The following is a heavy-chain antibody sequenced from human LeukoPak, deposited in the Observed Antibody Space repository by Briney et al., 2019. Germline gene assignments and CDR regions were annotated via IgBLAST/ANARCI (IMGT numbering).Heavy chain of an antibody. V-gene: IGHV3-23*01. Sequence: GGSLRLSCAASEFTFSIYAMSWVRQAPGKGLEWVSSVTSAGENTFYTGSAKGRFTISRDNSRNTLYLQMNSLRAEDTAIYYCAKDRPNYYGSNGHYYRRDGDYWGQGTLLTVSS. CDR3: AKDRPNYYGSNGHYYRRDGDY. D-gene: IGHD3-22*01. CDR2: VTSAGENT. J-gene: IGHJ4*02. CDR1: EFTFSIYA.